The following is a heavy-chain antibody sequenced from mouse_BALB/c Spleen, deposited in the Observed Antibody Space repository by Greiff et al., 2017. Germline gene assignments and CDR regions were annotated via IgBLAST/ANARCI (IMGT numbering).Heavy chain of an antibody. V-gene: IGHV1S34*01. CDR3: AYYDEAWFAY. CDR1: GYSFTGYY. J-gene: IGHJ3*01. D-gene: IGHD2-4*01. CDR2: ISCYNGAT. Sequence: LVKTGASVKISCKASGYSFTGYYMHWVKQSHGKSLEWIGYISCYNGATSYNQKFKGKATFTVDTSSSTAYMQFNSLTSEDSAVCYCAYYDEAWFAYWGQGTLVTVSA.